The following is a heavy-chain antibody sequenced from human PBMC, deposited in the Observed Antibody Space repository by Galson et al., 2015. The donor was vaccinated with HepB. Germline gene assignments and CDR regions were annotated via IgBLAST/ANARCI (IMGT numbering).Heavy chain of an antibody. CDR1: GGSISSGDYY. CDR2: IYYTGSTN. V-gene: IGHV4-30-4*08. J-gene: IGHJ4*02. Sequence: TLSLTCTVSGGSISSGDYYWSWIRQSPGKGLEWIGYIYYTGSTNYYNPSLESRVTMSVDTSKNQFSLKLSSVTAADTAVYYCARSGNGESPDYWGQGTLVTVSS. D-gene: IGHD4-17*01. CDR3: ARSGNGESPDY.